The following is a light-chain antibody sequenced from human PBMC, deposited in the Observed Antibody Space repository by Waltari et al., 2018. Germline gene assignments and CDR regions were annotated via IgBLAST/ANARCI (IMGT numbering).Light chain of an antibody. Sequence: EIVLTQSPATLSLSPGERATLSCRASQSVNEYLAWYQQIPGQAPRLLIYDASNRATGIPARFSGSGSGTDFTLTISSLEPEDFAIYYCQQYSNWYTFGQGTKLEIK. CDR2: DAS. J-gene: IGKJ2*01. CDR1: QSVNEY. V-gene: IGKV3-11*01. CDR3: QQYSNWYT.